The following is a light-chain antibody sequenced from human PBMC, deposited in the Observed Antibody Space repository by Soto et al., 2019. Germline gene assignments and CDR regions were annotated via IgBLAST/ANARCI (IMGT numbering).Light chain of an antibody. J-gene: IGLJ2*01. Sequence: QSALTQPASVSGSPGQSITISCSGSSGDIGGYNFVSWYQHLPGKAPKLIIFEVRFRPSGVSNRFSGSKSGDTASLTISKLLPEDEADYYCSSYAGTVVFGGGTKLTVL. CDR1: SGDIGGYNF. CDR2: EVR. V-gene: IGLV2-14*01. CDR3: SSYAGTVV.